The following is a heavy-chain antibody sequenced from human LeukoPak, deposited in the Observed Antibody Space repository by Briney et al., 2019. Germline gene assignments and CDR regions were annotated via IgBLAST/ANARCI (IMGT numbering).Heavy chain of an antibody. V-gene: IGHV3-30*04. CDR2: ISYDGSNK. D-gene: IGHD1-26*01. Sequence: GGSLRLSCAASGFTFSSYAMHWVRQAPGKGLEWVAVISYDGSNKYYADSVKGRFTISRDNSKNTLYLQMNSLRAEDTAVYYCARGSSIIVGATHIDYWGQGTLVTVS. J-gene: IGHJ4*02. CDR3: ARGSSIIVGATHIDY. CDR1: GFTFSSYA.